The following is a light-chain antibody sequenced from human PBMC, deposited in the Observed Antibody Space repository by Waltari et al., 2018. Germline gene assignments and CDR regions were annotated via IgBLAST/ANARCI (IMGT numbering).Light chain of an antibody. V-gene: IGKV1-12*01. Sequence: DMQMIQSPSSVSASLGDRVTITCRARQDIGRWLAWYQHKPGRAPNLLIFAASSLQNGVPSRFSGSGSGTYFTLTINSLQPEDFATYYCQQTNIFPFTFGQGTKLEIK. CDR2: AAS. CDR3: QQTNIFPFT. CDR1: QDIGRW. J-gene: IGKJ2*01.